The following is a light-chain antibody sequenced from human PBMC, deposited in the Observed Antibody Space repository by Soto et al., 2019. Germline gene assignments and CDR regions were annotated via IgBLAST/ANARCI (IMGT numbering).Light chain of an antibody. J-gene: IGKJ1*01. Sequence: EIVLTQSPATLSLSPGERATLSCRASQSVSSYLAWYXXKPXEAPRLLIYDAYNRATGIQARFSGSGSGTEFTLTISSLPSEDLAVYYCQQSNNWPWTFGQGTKVDIK. CDR2: DAY. CDR1: QSVSSY. V-gene: IGKV3-11*01. CDR3: QQSNNWPWT.